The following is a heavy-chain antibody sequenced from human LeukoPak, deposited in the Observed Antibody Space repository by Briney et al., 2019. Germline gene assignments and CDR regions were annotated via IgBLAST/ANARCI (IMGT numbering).Heavy chain of an antibody. CDR1: GYTFTSYY. CDR2: ISPSGDST. Sequence: ASVKVSCKASGYTFTSYYIHWVRQAPGQGLEWMGIISPSGDSTTYAQKFQGRVTMTRDTSRSAVIMELSRLTSEDTAVYCVARDRGCTAYALGDYWGQGTLVTVVS. D-gene: IGHD2-8*02. V-gene: IGHV1-46*01. CDR3: ARDRGCTAYALGDY. J-gene: IGHJ4*02.